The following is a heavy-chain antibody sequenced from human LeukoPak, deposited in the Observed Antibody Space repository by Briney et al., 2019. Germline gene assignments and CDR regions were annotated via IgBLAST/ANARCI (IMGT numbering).Heavy chain of an antibody. Sequence: YWIGWVRQMPGKGLEWIGYIYYSGSTYYNPSLKSRVTISIDTSKNQFSLKLSSVTAADTAVYYCARGTVYTAMGNWGQGTLVTVSS. V-gene: IGHV4-31*02. J-gene: IGHJ4*02. CDR3: ARGTVYTAMGN. CDR1: Y. D-gene: IGHD5-18*01. CDR2: IYYSGST.